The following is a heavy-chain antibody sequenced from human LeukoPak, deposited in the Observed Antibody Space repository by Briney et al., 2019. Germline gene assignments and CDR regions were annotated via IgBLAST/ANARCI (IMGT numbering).Heavy chain of an antibody. CDR3: AREHILTGYLN. Sequence: PSETLSLTCAVYGGSFSGYYWSWIRQPPGKGLEWIGEINHSGSTNYNPSLKSRVTISVDTSKNQFSLKLSSVTAADTAVYYCAREHILTGYLNWGQGTLVTVSS. J-gene: IGHJ4*02. CDR2: INHSGST. D-gene: IGHD3-9*01. CDR1: GGSFSGYY. V-gene: IGHV4-34*01.